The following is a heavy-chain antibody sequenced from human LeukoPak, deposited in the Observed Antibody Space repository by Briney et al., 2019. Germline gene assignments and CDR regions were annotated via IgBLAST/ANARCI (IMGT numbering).Heavy chain of an antibody. D-gene: IGHD3-10*01. Sequence: GASVKVSCKVSGYTLTELSMHWVRQAPGKGLEWMGGFDPEDGETIHAQKFQGRVTMTEDTSTDTAYMELSSLRSEDTAVYYCATVGITMVRGVLYYYYYGMDVWGQGTTVTVSS. CDR3: ATVGITMVRGVLYYYYYGMDV. J-gene: IGHJ6*02. CDR1: GYTLTELS. V-gene: IGHV1-24*01. CDR2: FDPEDGET.